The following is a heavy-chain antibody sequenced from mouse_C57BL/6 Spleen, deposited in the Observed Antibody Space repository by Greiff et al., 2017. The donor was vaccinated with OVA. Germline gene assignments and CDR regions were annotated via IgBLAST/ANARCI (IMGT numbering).Heavy chain of an antibody. CDR2: ISSGGSCT. Sequence: EVQVVESGGDLVKPGGSLKLSCAASGFTFSSYGMSWVRQTPDKRLEWVATISSGGSCTYYPDSVKGRFTISRDNAKKTLYMQMSSLKSEDTAMYYCASETTVVARGAMDYWGQGTSVTVSS. J-gene: IGHJ4*01. V-gene: IGHV5-6*01. CDR1: GFTFSSYG. CDR3: ASETTVVARGAMDY. D-gene: IGHD1-1*01.